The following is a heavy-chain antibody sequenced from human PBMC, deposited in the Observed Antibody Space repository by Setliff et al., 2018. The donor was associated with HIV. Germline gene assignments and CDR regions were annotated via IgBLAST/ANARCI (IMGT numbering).Heavy chain of an antibody. V-gene: IGHV4-34*01. D-gene: IGHD4-17*01. CDR1: GGSFSGYY. J-gene: IGHJ5*02. CDR2: INHSGGA. CDR3: ARVWLHFGDDIPRFDP. Sequence: SETLSLTCAVYGGSFSGYYWSWIRQPPGKGLEWIGEINHSGGANYNPSLKSRVTISVETSKNQFSLKLSSVTAADTAVYYCARVWLHFGDDIPRFDPWGQGILVTVSS.